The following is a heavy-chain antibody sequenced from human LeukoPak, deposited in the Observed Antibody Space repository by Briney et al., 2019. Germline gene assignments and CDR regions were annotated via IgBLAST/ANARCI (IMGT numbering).Heavy chain of an antibody. CDR3: ARGVSYYDSSGYYNEYFQH. Sequence: SETLSLTCTVSGGSIISYSWSWIRQPPGKGLEWIGYIYYSGSTNYNPSLKSRVTISVDTSKNQFSLKLSSVTAADTAVYYCARGVSYYDSSGYYNEYFQHWGQGTLVTVSS. CDR2: IYYSGST. D-gene: IGHD3-22*01. CDR1: GGSIISYS. J-gene: IGHJ1*01. V-gene: IGHV4-59*08.